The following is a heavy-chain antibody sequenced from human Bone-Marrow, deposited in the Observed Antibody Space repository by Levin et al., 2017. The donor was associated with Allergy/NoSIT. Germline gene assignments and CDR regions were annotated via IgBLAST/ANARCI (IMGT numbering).Heavy chain of an antibody. Sequence: GGSLRLSCAASGFSFSTYALYWVRQAPGKGLEWVALLSHDGSKETYADSVKGRFTISRDNSEKTLYLQMESLTSSDTAIYYCTKFDYWGHGVLVTVSS. CDR1: GFSFSTYA. CDR3: TKFDY. J-gene: IGHJ4*01. CDR2: LSHDGSKE. V-gene: IGHV3-30*04.